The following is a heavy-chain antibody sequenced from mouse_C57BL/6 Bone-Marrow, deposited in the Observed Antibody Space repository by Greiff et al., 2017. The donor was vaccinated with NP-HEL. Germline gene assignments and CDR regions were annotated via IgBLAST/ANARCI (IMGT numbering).Heavy chain of an antibody. CDR1: GYTFTSYW. Sequence: QVQLKQPGAELVKPGASVKLSCKASGYTFTSYWMHWVKQRPGQGLEWIGMIHPNSGSTNYNEKFKSKATLTVDKSSSTAYMQLSSLTSEDSAVYYCARLGYYYGRDYAMDYWGQGTSVTVSS. CDR3: ARLGYYYGRDYAMDY. CDR2: IHPNSGST. J-gene: IGHJ4*01. V-gene: IGHV1-64*01. D-gene: IGHD1-1*01.